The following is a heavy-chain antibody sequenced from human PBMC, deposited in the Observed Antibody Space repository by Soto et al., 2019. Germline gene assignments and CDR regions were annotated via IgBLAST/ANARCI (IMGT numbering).Heavy chain of an antibody. Sequence: SQTLSLTCAISGDSVSSNSAAWNWIRQSPSRGLEWLGRTYYRSKWYSEYEASVKSRITINPDTSKNQFSLQLNSVTPEDTAVYYCAGGQWLEFDYWGQGTLVTVSS. CDR2: TYYRSKWYS. CDR3: AGGQWLEFDY. CDR1: GDSVSSNSAA. D-gene: IGHD6-19*01. V-gene: IGHV6-1*01. J-gene: IGHJ4*02.